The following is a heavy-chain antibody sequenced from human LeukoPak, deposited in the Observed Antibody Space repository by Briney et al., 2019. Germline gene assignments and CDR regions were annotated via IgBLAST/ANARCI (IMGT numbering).Heavy chain of an antibody. CDR1: GFTFSSYG. J-gene: IGHJ3*02. D-gene: IGHD2-21*01. V-gene: IGHV3-33*01. Sequence: GGSLRLSCAASGFTFSSYGMHWVRQAPGKGLEWVAVIWYDGSNKYYADSVKGRFTISRDNAKNTLYLQMNSLRVEDTAVYYCARDPVSGVWIWGQGTMITVSS. CDR3: ARDPVSGVWI. CDR2: IWYDGSNK.